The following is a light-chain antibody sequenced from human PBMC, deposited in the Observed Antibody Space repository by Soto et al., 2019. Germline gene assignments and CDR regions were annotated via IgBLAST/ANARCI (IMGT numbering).Light chain of an antibody. CDR3: HQRQCWPRT. J-gene: IGKJ1*01. CDR1: QYINTR. Sequence: EIVLTLSPATLSSFQGDRVTLSCRASQYINTRFAWCQHRPGQAPRLLIYQTSIRAAGIPARFSASGTGAVFTLTISDVQPEDFALYYCHQRQCWPRTFGQVTNVDIK. CDR2: QTS. V-gene: IGKV3-11*01.